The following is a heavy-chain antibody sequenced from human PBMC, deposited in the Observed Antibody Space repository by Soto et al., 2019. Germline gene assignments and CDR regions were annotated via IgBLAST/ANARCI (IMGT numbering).Heavy chain of an antibody. V-gene: IGHV2-5*02. CDR2: IYWDDDK. Sequence: GLDLEWLALIYWDDDKRYSPSLKSRLTITKDTSKNQVVLTMTNMDPVDTATYYCAHTGADYDILAYWGQGTLVTVSS. CDR3: AHTGADYDILAY. D-gene: IGHD3-9*01. J-gene: IGHJ4*02.